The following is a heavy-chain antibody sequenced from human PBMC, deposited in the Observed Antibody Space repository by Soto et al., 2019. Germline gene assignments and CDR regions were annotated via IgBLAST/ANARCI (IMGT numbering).Heavy chain of an antibody. J-gene: IGHJ6*04. Sequence: AGGSLRLSCAASGFTFDDYGMSWVRQAPGKGLEWVSGINWNGGSTGYADSVKGRFTISRDNAKNSLYLQMNSLRADDTTLYYCAREGLGHFDWLLGPRGDSYGMDVWGKGTPVTVSS. CDR2: INWNGGST. CDR3: AREGLGHFDWLLGPRGDSYGMDV. D-gene: IGHD3-9*01. V-gene: IGHV3-20*04. CDR1: GFTFDDYG.